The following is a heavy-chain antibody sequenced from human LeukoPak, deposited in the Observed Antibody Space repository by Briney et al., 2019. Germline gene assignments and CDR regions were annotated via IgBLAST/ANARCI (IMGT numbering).Heavy chain of an antibody. V-gene: IGHV3-30-3*01. CDR1: GFTFSSYA. CDR3: ARDVSDIVVVPAAYDP. J-gene: IGHJ5*02. Sequence: PGGSLRLSCAASGFTFSSYAMHWVRQAPGKGLEWVAVISYDGSNKYYADSVKGRFTISRDNSKNTLYLQMNSLRAEDTAVYYCARDVSDIVVVPAAYDPWGQGTLVTVSS. D-gene: IGHD2-2*01. CDR2: ISYDGSNK.